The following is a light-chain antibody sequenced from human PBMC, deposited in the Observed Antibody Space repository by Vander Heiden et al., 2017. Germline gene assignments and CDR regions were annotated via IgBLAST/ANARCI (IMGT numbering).Light chain of an antibody. CDR3: QSYDSSLSGYV. CDR1: SSNIGAGYD. CDR2: GNS. V-gene: IGLV1-40*01. J-gene: IGLJ1*01. Sequence: QSVLTQPPSVSGAPGQRVPISCTGSSSNIGAGYDVHWYQQLPGTAPKLLIYGNSNRPSGVPDRFSGSKSDTSASLAITGLQAEDEADYYCQSYDSSLSGYVFGTGTKVTVL.